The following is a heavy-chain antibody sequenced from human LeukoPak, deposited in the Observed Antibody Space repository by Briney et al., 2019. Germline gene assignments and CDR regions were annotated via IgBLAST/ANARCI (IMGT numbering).Heavy chain of an antibody. D-gene: IGHD2-15*01. Sequence: KPGGSLRLSCAASGFTFSSYSMNWVRQAPGKGLEWVSSVSSSSSYIYYADSVKGRFTISRDNAKNSLYLQMNSLRAEDTAVYYCAIGYCSGGSCARGAFDIWGQGTMVTVSS. CDR3: AIGYCSGGSCARGAFDI. J-gene: IGHJ3*02. V-gene: IGHV3-21*01. CDR1: GFTFSSYS. CDR2: VSSSSSYI.